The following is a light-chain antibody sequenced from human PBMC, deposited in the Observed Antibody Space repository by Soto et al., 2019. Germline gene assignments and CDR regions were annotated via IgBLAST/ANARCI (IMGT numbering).Light chain of an antibody. Sequence: EIVLTQSPGTLSLSPGERATLSCRASQSVSSSYLAWYQQKPGQAPRLLIYGASSRATGIPDRFSGSGSGTDFTLTISNLQPDDFATYYCQHYNSYSEAFGQGTKVDI. CDR2: GAS. V-gene: IGKV3-20*01. CDR3: QHYNSYSEA. CDR1: QSVSSSY. J-gene: IGKJ1*01.